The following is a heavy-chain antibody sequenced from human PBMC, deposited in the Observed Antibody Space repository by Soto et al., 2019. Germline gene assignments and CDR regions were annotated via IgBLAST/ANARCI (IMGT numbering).Heavy chain of an antibody. J-gene: IGHJ3*02. CDR3: AKTYAGYGDNPIGYVAFDI. CDR2: IIPILGIA. Sequence: SVKVSCKASGGTFSSYTISWVRQAPGQGLEWMGRIIPILGIANYAQKFQGRVTITADKSTSTAYMELSSLRSEDTAVYYCAKTYAGYGDNPIGYVAFDIGGKGKMVT. V-gene: IGHV1-69*02. CDR1: GGTFSSYT. D-gene: IGHD3-10*01.